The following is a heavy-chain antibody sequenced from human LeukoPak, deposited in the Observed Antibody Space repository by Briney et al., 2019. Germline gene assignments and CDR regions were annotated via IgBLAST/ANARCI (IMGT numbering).Heavy chain of an antibody. D-gene: IGHD2-2*01. CDR2: INHSGST. J-gene: IGHJ4*02. V-gene: IGHV4-34*01. Sequence: SETLSRTCAVYGGSFSGYYWSWIRQPPGKGLEWIGEINHSGSTNYNPSLKSRVTISVDTSKNQFSLKLSSVTAADTAVYYCAGTAHCSSTSCYDYWGQGTLVTVSS. CDR1: GGSFSGYY. CDR3: AGTAHCSSTSCYDY.